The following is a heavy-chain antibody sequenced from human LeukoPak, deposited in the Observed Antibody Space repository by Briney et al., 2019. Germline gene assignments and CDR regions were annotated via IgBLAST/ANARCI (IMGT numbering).Heavy chain of an antibody. CDR3: ARDTVDSSGYYLNWFDP. CDR2: IYTSGST. CDR1: GGSISSGSYY. V-gene: IGHV4-61*02. D-gene: IGHD3-22*01. Sequence: SETLSLTCTVPGGSISSGSYYWSWIRQPAGKGLEWIGRIYTSGSTNYNPSLKSRVTRSVDTSKNQFSLKLSSVTAADTAVYYCARDTVDSSGYYLNWFDPWGQGTLVTVSS. J-gene: IGHJ5*02.